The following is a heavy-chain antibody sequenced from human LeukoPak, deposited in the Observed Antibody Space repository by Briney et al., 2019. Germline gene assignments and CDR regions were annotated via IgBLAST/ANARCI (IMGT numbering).Heavy chain of an antibody. V-gene: IGHV3-23*01. J-gene: IGHJ4*02. CDR2: IGGSGVTT. Sequence: GESLKISCAASGFTFSSYGMSWVRQAPGKGLEWVSTIGGSGVTTYYADSVKGRFTISRDNSKNTLYLQMSSLRAEDTAVYYCAKVVDSSSSFWGQGTLVTVSS. D-gene: IGHD6-13*01. CDR3: AKVVDSSSSF. CDR1: GFTFSSYG.